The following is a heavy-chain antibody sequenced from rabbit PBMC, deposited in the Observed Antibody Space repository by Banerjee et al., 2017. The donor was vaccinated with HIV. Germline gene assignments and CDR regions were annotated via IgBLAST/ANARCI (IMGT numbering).Heavy chain of an antibody. V-gene: IGHV1S40*01. CDR1: GFSFTNIYW. CDR3: ARDAGYAGSNL. J-gene: IGHJ4*01. CDR2: IGAGSNSA. D-gene: IGHD4-2*01. Sequence: QSLEESGGDLVKPGASLTLTCTASGFSFTNIYWPCWVRQAPGKGLEWIACIGAGSNSAYYATWAKGRFTISKTSSTTVTLQMTSLTAADTATYFCARDAGYAGSNLWGPGTLVTVS.